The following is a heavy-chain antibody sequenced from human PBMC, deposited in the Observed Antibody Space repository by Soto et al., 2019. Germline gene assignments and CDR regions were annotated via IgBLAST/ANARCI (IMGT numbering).Heavy chain of an antibody. D-gene: IGHD3-22*01. J-gene: IGHJ4*02. CDR2: ISAAGGAS. CDR1: GFTFDNSA. V-gene: IGHV3-23*01. CDR3: AEKYRTTYEVDF. Sequence: EVQLLESGGDLVQPCGSLKISCTPSGFTFDNSAMTWVRLAPGKGLDWVASISAAGGASYYADSVKGRFVISRDNSKEGLSLQMTRLRVEDSAVYYCAEKYRTTYEVDFWGQGTRVAVSS.